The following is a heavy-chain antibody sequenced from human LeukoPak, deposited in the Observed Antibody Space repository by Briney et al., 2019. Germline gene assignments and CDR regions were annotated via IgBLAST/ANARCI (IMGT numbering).Heavy chain of an antibody. CDR1: GGSISSYY. CDR3: ARGDYYDSSGYYTRLDY. Sequence: SETLSLTCTVSGGSISSYYWSWIRQPPGKGLEWIGYIYYSGSTNYKPSLKSRVTISVDTSKNQFSLKLSSVTAADTAVYYCARGDYYDSSGYYTRLDYWGQGTLVTVSS. V-gene: IGHV4-59*01. CDR2: IYYSGST. J-gene: IGHJ4*02. D-gene: IGHD3-22*01.